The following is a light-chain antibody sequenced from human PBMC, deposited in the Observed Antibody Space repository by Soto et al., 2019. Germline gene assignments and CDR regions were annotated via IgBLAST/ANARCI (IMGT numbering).Light chain of an antibody. Sequence: QSVLTQPPSASGSPGQSVTISCTGTSSDVGGYNYVSWYQQHPGKAPKLMIYEVSKRPSGVPDRFSGSKSGNTASLTVSGLQAEDEADYYCSSYACSNNFAMVFGGGTKLTVL. V-gene: IGLV2-8*01. CDR3: SSYACSNNFAMV. J-gene: IGLJ2*01. CDR1: SSDVGGYNY. CDR2: EVS.